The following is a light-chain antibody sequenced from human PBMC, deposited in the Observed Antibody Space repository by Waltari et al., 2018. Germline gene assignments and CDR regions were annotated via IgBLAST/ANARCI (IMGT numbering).Light chain of an antibody. J-gene: IGLJ3*02. CDR1: NIGSKS. Sequence: SYVLTQPPSVSVAPGKTARITCGGNNIGSKSVHWYQQKPGQAPVVVMYDDSDRPSGIPERFSGSNSGNAATLTISRVEAGDEADYYCQVWDSSSDHWVFGGGTKLTVL. V-gene: IGLV3-21*04. CDR3: QVWDSSSDHWV. CDR2: DDS.